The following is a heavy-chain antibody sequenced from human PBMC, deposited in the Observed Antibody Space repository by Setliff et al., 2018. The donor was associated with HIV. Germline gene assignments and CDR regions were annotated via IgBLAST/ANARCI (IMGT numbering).Heavy chain of an antibody. CDR3: SNWNTTIDEDA. CDR2: IYYSGST. V-gene: IGHV4-39*07. J-gene: IGHJ5*02. Sequence: ASETLSLTCTVSGGSISNSRYYWSWIRQPPGKGLEWIGSIYYSGSTYYNPPLKSRVTMSLDTSKNQFSLKMTSVTAADTALYYCSNWNTTIDEDAWGQGTLVTVSS. D-gene: IGHD5-18*01. CDR1: GGSISNSRYY.